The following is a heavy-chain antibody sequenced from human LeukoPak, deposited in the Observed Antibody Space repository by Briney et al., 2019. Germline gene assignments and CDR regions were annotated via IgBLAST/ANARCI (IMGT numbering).Heavy chain of an antibody. CDR3: ARGTPSSSGWLYYGMDV. V-gene: IGHV3-30-3*01. J-gene: IGHJ6*02. D-gene: IGHD6-19*01. CDR1: GFTFSSYA. Sequence: GGSLRLSCPASGFTFSSYAMHWVRQAPGKGLEWVAVISYDGSNKYYADSVKGRFTISRDNSKNTLYLQMNSLRAEDTAVYYCARGTPSSSGWLYYGMDVWGQGTTVTVSS. CDR2: ISYDGSNK.